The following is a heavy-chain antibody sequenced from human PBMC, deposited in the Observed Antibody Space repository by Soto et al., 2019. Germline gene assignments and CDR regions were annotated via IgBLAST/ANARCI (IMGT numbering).Heavy chain of an antibody. CDR2: IYWDDDE. J-gene: IGHJ4*02. D-gene: IGHD5-12*01. V-gene: IGHV2-5*02. CDR1: GFSLTTRGVG. Sequence: QITLKESGPPLVKPTQTLTLTCTFSGFSLTTRGVGVGWIRQPPGKALEWLALIYWDDDEGYSPSLKSRLTITKDTSKNQVVLTMTNRDPVDTATYYCAHRPRGFSYFDYWGQGTLVTVSS. CDR3: AHRPRGFSYFDY.